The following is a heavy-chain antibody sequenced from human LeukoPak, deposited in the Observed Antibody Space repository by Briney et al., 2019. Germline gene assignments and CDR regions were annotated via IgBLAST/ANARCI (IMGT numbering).Heavy chain of an antibody. Sequence: GASVKVSCKASGFTFSSYAMSWVRQAPGKGLEWVSAISGSGGVTYYADSVKGRFTISRDNSKNTLYLQMNSLRAEDTAVYYCAKAIRQQLISKYYYGMDVWGQGTTVTVSS. J-gene: IGHJ6*02. V-gene: IGHV3-23*01. D-gene: IGHD6-13*01. CDR2: ISGSGGVT. CDR1: GFTFSSYA. CDR3: AKAIRQQLISKYYYGMDV.